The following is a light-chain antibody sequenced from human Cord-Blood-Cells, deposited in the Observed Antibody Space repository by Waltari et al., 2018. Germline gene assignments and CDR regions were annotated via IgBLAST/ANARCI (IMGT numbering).Light chain of an antibody. J-gene: IGKJ1*01. V-gene: IGKV3-20*01. CDR2: GAS. CDR3: QQYGSSPWT. CDR1: QSVSSSY. Sequence: EIVLTQSPGTLSLSPGERATLSCRARQSVSSSYLAWYQQQPGQAPRLLIYGASSRATGIPDRFSGSGSGTDFTLTISRLEPEDFAVYYCQQYGSSPWTFGQGTKVEIK.